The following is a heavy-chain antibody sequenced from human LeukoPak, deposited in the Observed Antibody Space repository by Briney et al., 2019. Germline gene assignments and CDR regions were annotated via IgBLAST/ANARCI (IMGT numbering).Heavy chain of an antibody. Sequence: SETLSLXCSVSGDSISTYSWSWIRQSPGTGLEWIGYIHSSGHTDYNPSLKGRVTISVDTSQNHFSLKLTSVTAADTAVYYCARSSAGSGHDAFDIWGQGTMVTVSS. D-gene: IGHD3-10*01. J-gene: IGHJ3*02. V-gene: IGHV4-59*12. CDR1: GDSISTYS. CDR2: IHSSGHT. CDR3: ARSSAGSGHDAFDI.